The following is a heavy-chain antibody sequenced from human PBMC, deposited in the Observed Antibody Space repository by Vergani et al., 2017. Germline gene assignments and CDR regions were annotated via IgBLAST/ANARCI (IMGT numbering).Heavy chain of an antibody. J-gene: IGHJ4*02. V-gene: IGHV4-34*01. CDR2: INHSGST. D-gene: IGHD6-6*01. Sequence: QVQLQQWGAGLLKPSETLSLTCAVYGGSFSGYYWSWIRQPPGKGLEWIGEINHSGSTNYNPSLKSLVTISVDTSKNQFSLKLSSVTAADTAVYYCASGRPLRAARLSVWGQGTLVTVSS. CDR3: ASGRPLRAARLSV. CDR1: GGSFSGYY.